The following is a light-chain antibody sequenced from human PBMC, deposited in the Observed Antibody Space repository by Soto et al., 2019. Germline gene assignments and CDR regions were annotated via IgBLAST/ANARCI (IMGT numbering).Light chain of an antibody. Sequence: QSVLTQPPSVSGAPGQRVTLSCTGRSSNIGAGYDVHWYQHLPGTVPKLLIYGSVNRPSGVPDRFSGSKSGVSASLSITGLQAEDEADYYCQSYDTSLSAWVFGGGTKLTVL. V-gene: IGLV1-40*01. CDR3: QSYDTSLSAWV. CDR1: SSNIGAGYD. CDR2: GSV. J-gene: IGLJ3*02.